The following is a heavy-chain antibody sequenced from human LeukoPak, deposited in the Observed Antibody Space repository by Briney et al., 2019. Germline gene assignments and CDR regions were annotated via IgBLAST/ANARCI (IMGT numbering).Heavy chain of an antibody. D-gene: IGHD3-10*01. CDR2: IYSSGST. CDR1: DGSISGHY. J-gene: IGHJ4*02. V-gene: IGHV4-4*07. CDR3: ARRGVGDTTTTGENFFNY. Sequence: SETLSLTCTVSDGSISGHYWNWIRHPAGKGLEWIGRIYSSGSTIYNPSLKSRVTMSVDTSKNQFSLKMSSVTAADTAVYYCARRGVGDTTTTGENFFNYWGQGTLVTVSS.